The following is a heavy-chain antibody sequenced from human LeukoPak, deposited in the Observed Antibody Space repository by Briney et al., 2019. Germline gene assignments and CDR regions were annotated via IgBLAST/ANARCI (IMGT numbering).Heavy chain of an antibody. CDR3: AKDLGGVRGDFFDY. V-gene: IGHV3-30-3*01. Sequence: GRSLRLSCAASGFTFSSYAMHWVRQAPGKGLEWVAVISYDGSNKYYADSVKGRFTISRDNAKNSLYLQMNSLRAEDTAVYYCAKDLGGVRGDFFDYWGQGTLVTVSS. D-gene: IGHD3-10*01. CDR1: GFTFSSYA. CDR2: ISYDGSNK. J-gene: IGHJ4*02.